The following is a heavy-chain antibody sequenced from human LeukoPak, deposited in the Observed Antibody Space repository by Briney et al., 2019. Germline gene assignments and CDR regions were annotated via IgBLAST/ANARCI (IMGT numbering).Heavy chain of an antibody. CDR3: ARLILDTAQGGYYYYMDV. CDR2: ISSSSSYI. CDR1: GFTFSSYS. V-gene: IGHV3-21*01. Sequence: GGSLRLSCAASGFTFSSYSMNWVRQAPGKGLEWVSSISSSSSYIYYADSVKGRFTISRDNAKNSLYLQMNSLRAEDTAVYYCARLILDTAQGGYYYYMDVWGKGTTVTVSS. J-gene: IGHJ6*03. D-gene: IGHD5-18*01.